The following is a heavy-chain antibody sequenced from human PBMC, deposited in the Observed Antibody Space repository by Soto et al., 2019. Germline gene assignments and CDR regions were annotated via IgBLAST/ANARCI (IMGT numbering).Heavy chain of an antibody. CDR2: INAGNGNT. CDR1: GYTLTSYA. D-gene: IGHD6-19*01. V-gene: IGHV1-3*01. J-gene: IGHJ6*02. CDR3: ARDRGAVAGPDAGMDV. Sequence: ASVKVSCKASGYTLTSYAMHWVRQAPGQRLEWMGWINAGNGNTKYSQKIQGRVTITRDTSASTVYMELSSLRSEDTIVYYCARDRGAVAGPDAGMDVWGQGTTVTVSS.